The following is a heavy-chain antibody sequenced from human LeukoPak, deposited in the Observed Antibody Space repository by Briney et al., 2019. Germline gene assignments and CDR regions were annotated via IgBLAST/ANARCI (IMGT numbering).Heavy chain of an antibody. J-gene: IGHJ5*02. D-gene: IGHD5-18*01. CDR2: IRFDGSNT. CDR3: ARGIPRTIRVIQLWLGESYNWFDP. CDR1: GFTFSSYG. Sequence: QSGGSLRLSCAASGFTFSSYGMHWVRQAPGKGLEWVAFIRFDGSNTYYADSVKGRFTISRDNSKNTLYLQMNSLRAEDTAVYYCARGIPRTIRVIQLWLGESYNWFDPWGQGTLVTVSS. V-gene: IGHV3-30*02.